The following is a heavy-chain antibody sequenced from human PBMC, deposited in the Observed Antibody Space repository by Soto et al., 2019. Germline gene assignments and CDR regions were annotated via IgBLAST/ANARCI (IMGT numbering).Heavy chain of an antibody. CDR3: ARGSYYSGWV. Sequence: SQTLSLTCAISGDSVSSSSTAWSWIRQSPSRGLEWLGRTYYRSKWYSDYAVSVKSRITINPDTSKNQFSLQLNSVTPEDTAVYYCARGSYYSGWVWGQGTLVTVSS. CDR2: TYYRSKWYS. D-gene: IGHD6-19*01. CDR1: GDSVSSSSTA. J-gene: IGHJ4*02. V-gene: IGHV6-1*01.